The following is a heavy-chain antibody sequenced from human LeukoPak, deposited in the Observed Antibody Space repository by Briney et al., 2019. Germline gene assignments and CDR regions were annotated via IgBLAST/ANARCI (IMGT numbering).Heavy chain of an antibody. D-gene: IGHD4-11*01. J-gene: IGHJ5*02. CDR3: ARQDTLPHDYSNYIGWFDP. V-gene: IGHV4-4*09. CDR2: SYTSGST. CDR1: GGSTSSYY. Sequence: SETLTLTCTVSGGSTSSYYWSWIRQPPGKGLEWIGYSYTSGSTNYNPSLKSRVTISVDTSKNQFSLKLSSVTAADTAVYYCARQDTLPHDYSNYIGWFDPWGQGTLVTVSS.